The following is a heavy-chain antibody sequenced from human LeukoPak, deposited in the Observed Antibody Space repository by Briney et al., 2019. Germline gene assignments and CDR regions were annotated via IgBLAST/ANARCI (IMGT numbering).Heavy chain of an antibody. Sequence: GESLKISCKGSGYSFTSYWIGWVRQMPGKGLEWMGIIYPGDSDTRYSPSFQGQVTISADKSISTAYLQWSSLKASDTAMYYCARHRRNWNYLWAFDIWGQGTMVTVSS. CDR2: IYPGDSDT. CDR1: GYSFTSYW. D-gene: IGHD1-7*01. V-gene: IGHV5-51*01. CDR3: ARHRRNWNYLWAFDI. J-gene: IGHJ3*02.